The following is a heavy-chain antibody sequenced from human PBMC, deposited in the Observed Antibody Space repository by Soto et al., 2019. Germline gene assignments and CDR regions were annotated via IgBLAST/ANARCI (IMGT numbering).Heavy chain of an antibody. Sequence: GGSLRLSCAASGFIFSEYGMHWVRQAPGKGLEWVGVIWYDGSRKYYADSVKGRFTLSRDNFKNTVYLEMKGLRAEDTAVYYCARDPSHGSGSYLDYWGQGSLVTVSS. J-gene: IGHJ4*02. CDR1: GFIFSEYG. CDR3: ARDPSHGSGSYLDY. D-gene: IGHD3-10*01. CDR2: IWYDGSRK. V-gene: IGHV3-33*01.